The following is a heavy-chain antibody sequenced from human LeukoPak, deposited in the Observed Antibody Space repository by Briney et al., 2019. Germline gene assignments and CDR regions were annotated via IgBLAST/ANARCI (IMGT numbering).Heavy chain of an antibody. CDR1: GFSFSDYT. CDR3: ARREYSNGWLTFDY. Sequence: PGGSLRLSCAASGFSFSDYTTHWVRQAPGKGLEWLPFISYDGSNENYADSVKGRFSISRDNSKNTLYLQMSSLTTEDSAVYFCARREYSNGWLTFDYWGQGAQVTVSS. CDR2: ISYDGSNE. D-gene: IGHD6-19*01. V-gene: IGHV3-30*04. J-gene: IGHJ4*02.